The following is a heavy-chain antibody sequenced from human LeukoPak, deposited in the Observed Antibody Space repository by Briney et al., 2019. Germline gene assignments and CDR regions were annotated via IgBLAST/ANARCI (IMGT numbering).Heavy chain of an antibody. CDR1: GFTFSSYW. Sequence: PGGSLRLSCEASGFTFSSYWMHWVRQAPGKGLVWISRINVDGGPTDYADSVRGRFTISRDNAKNTLYLQMNNLRAEDTAVYYCARDMTGPLDYWGQGTLVTASS. CDR2: INVDGGPT. J-gene: IGHJ4*02. V-gene: IGHV3-74*01. CDR3: ARDMTGPLDY. D-gene: IGHD1-20*01.